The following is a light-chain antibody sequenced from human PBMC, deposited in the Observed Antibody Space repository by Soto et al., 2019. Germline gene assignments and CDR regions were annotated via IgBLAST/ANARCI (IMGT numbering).Light chain of an antibody. V-gene: IGLV1-44*01. CDR2: SNN. Sequence: QSVLTQPPSASGTPGQRVTVSCSGSSSNIGSNTVNWYQQFLGTAPKLLIYSNNQRPSGVPVRFSGSKYGTSASLGISVLRSEDEADYYCAAWDDSLNGVVFGGGTKLPVL. J-gene: IGLJ3*02. CDR1: SSNIGSNT. CDR3: AAWDDSLNGVV.